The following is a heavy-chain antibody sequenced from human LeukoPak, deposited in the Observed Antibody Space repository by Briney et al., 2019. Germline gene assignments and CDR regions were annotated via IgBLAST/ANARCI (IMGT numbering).Heavy chain of an antibody. CDR3: AKDQPTYYYDSSGSDY. CDR1: GFTFSSYA. CDR2: ISGSGGST. D-gene: IGHD3-22*01. Sequence: GSLRLSCAASGFTFSSYAMSWVRQAPGKGLEGVSAISGSGGSTYYADSVKGRFTISRDNSKNRLYLQMNSLRAEDTAVYYCAKDQPTYYYDSSGSDYWGQGTLVTVSS. V-gene: IGHV3-23*01. J-gene: IGHJ4*02.